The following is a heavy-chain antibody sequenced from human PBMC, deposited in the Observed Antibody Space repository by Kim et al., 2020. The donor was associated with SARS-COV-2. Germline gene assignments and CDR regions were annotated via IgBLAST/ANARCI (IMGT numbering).Heavy chain of an antibody. V-gene: IGHV3-9*01. J-gene: IGHJ6*02. CDR1: GFTFDDYA. CDR3: ATLGGGGYSSGWYGDYYGMDV. CDR2: ISWNSGSI. D-gene: IGHD6-19*01. Sequence: GGSLRLFCAASGFTFDDYAMHWVRQAPGKGLEWVSGISWNSGSIGYADSVKGRFTISRDNTKNSLYLQMNSLRAEDTALYYCATLGGGGYSSGWYGDYYGMDVWGQGTTVTVSS.